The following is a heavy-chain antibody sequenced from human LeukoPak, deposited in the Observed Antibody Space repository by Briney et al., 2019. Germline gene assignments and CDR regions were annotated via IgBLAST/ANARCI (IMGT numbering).Heavy chain of an antibody. Sequence: GGSLRLSCAASGFTVSSNYMSWVRQAPGKGLEWVSAISDDSNYIYYGDSVEGRFTTSRDNAKNSLYLQMNSLRDEDTAVYYCANHLACGRTSCPPFDYWGQGTLVTVSS. CDR2: ISDDSNYI. J-gene: IGHJ4*02. CDR3: ANHLACGRTSCPPFDY. D-gene: IGHD2-2*01. CDR1: GFTVSSNY. V-gene: IGHV3-21*01.